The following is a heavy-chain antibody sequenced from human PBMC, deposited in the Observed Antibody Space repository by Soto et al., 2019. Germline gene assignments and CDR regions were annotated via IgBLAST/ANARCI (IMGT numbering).Heavy chain of an antibody. V-gene: IGHV1-69*02. J-gene: IGHJ4*02. D-gene: IGHD2-15*01. Sequence: QVQLVQSGAEVKKPGSSVRVSCTPSGGTFSSYTISWVRQAPGQGLEWMGRIVPITGMTRYAQKFQGSLTITPVTSTTTAYLGLSSVTSEDSAVYFCSRGVASRVDSWGQGTQVTVSS. CDR2: IVPITGMT. CDR1: GGTFSSYT. CDR3: SRGVASRVDS.